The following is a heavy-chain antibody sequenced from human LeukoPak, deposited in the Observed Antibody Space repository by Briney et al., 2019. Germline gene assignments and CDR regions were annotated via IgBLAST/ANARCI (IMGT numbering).Heavy chain of an antibody. CDR3: AKCGDGYNYYHY. CDR1: GFTFSTYA. V-gene: IGHV3-23*01. J-gene: IGHJ4*02. CDR2: ISDSGGST. Sequence: GGSLRLSCAASGFTFSTYAMSWVRQAPGKGLEWVSGISDSGGSTYYADSVKGRFTISRDNSKNTLYLQMNSLRAEDTAVYYCAKCGDGYNYYHYWGQGTLVTVSS. D-gene: IGHD5-24*01.